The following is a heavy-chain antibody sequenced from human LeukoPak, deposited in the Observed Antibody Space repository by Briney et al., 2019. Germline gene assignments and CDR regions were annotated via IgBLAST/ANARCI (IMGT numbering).Heavy chain of an antibody. J-gene: IGHJ6*03. D-gene: IGHD3-16*01. CDR2: IYTSGST. Sequence: SETLSLTCTVSGGSISSGSYYWSWIRQPAGKGPEWIGRIYTSGSTNYNPSLKSRVTISVDTSKNQFSLKLSSVTAADTAVYYCAAGMIPSNYYYMDVWGKGTTVTVSS. CDR1: GGSISSGSYY. CDR3: AAGMIPSNYYYMDV. V-gene: IGHV4-61*02.